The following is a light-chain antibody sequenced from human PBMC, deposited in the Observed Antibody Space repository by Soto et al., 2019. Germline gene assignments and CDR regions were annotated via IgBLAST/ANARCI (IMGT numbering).Light chain of an antibody. J-gene: IGKJ5*01. CDR1: QSGWYTYNNKNY. CDR2: WAS. CDR3: QQYDTTPIT. V-gene: IGKV4-1*01. Sequence: IVMTQSPDSLSVSVAARATLYCTSSQSGWYTYNNKNYLAWYRQRPGQPPKLLLYWASTWASGVPDRFRGSGPGTDFTLTISSLQAEDVAVYYCQQYDTTPITFGQGTRLEIK.